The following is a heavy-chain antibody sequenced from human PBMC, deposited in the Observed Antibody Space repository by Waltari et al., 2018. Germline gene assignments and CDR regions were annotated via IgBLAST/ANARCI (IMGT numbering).Heavy chain of an antibody. J-gene: IGHJ6*03. CDR3: ARGISGYCSSTSCYHYYYYYMDV. CDR2: IYYRGST. Sequence: QVQLQESGPGLVKPSQTLSLTCTVSGGAIRSGDYYWSWIRHPPGTGLVWIGYIYYRGSTYYNPSLKGRVTISVYTSKNQFSLKLSSVTAADTAVYDCARGISGYCSSTSCYHYYYYYMDVWGKGTTVTISS. D-gene: IGHD2-2*01. V-gene: IGHV4-30-4*08. CDR1: GGAIRSGDYY.